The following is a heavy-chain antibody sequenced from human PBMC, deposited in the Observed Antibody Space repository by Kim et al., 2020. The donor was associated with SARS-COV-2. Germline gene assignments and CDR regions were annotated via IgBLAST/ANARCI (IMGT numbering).Heavy chain of an antibody. CDR3: ARETRFGESELDY. J-gene: IGHJ4*02. Sequence: SETLSLTCTVSGGSISSGGYYWSWIRQHPGKGLEWIGYIYYSGSTYYNPSLKSRVTISVDTSKNQFSLKLSSVTAADTAVYYCARETRFGESELDYWGQGTLVTVSS. D-gene: IGHD3-10*01. CDR1: GGSISSGGYY. CDR2: IYYSGST. V-gene: IGHV4-31*03.